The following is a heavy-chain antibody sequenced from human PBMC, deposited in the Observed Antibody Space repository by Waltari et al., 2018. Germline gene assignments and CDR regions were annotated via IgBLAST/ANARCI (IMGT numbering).Heavy chain of an antibody. J-gene: IGHJ4*02. CDR1: GFPVHDYH. CDR2: TYPAGSS. D-gene: IGHD4-17*01. Sequence: EVLLVASGGDLVHPGGSLRLSCSASGFPVHDYHMAWVRQAPGRRLGWVSTTYPAGSSFYLSSVEGRFTSTRDTSKNTVHLQMNSLRDEDTGVYYCARARDDHTPTVYFEHWGQGTLVSVTS. V-gene: IGHV3-66*02. CDR3: ARARDDHTPTVYFEH.